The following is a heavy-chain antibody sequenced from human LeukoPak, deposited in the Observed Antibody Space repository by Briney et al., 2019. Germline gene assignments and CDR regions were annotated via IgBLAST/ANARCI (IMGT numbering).Heavy chain of an antibody. J-gene: IGHJ4*02. Sequence: PGGSLRLSCAASGFSFTTYAMGWFRQAPGKGLEWVSIISDNGVYAYYADSVKGRFTISRDDSKDTLYLQMNSLRAEDTAVYYCSKRDIVAGVVDRWGQGTLVTVSS. V-gene: IGHV3-23*01. CDR3: SKRDIVAGVVDR. CDR2: ISDNGVYA. CDR1: GFSFTTYA. D-gene: IGHD5-12*01.